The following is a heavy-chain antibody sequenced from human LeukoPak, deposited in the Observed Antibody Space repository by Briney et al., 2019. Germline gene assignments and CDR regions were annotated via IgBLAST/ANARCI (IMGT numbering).Heavy chain of an antibody. Sequence: PGGSLRLSCAASGFTFRNYGIHWVRQAPGKGLEWVANIKQDGSEKYYADSVKGRFTISRDNAKNSLHLQVSSLRAEDTAVYYCARGRQQMTYFDYWGQGTLVTVSS. CDR2: IKQDGSEK. CDR1: GFTFRNYG. J-gene: IGHJ4*02. V-gene: IGHV3-7*03. D-gene: IGHD6-13*01. CDR3: ARGRQQMTYFDY.